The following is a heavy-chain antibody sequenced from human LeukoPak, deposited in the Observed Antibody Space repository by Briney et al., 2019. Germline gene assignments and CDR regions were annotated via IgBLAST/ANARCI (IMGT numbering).Heavy chain of an antibody. J-gene: IGHJ3*02. Sequence: ASVKVSCKTSGYTFTDYYIHWVRQAPGQGLEWMGWINPKSVDTRYAQNFQDRVTMTRDTSITTAYMELSELRSDDTALYYCARGSEVGGTEKNALDIWGQGTMVTVSS. D-gene: IGHD1-26*01. CDR2: INPKSVDT. CDR3: ARGSEVGGTEKNALDI. CDR1: GYTFTDYY. V-gene: IGHV1-2*02.